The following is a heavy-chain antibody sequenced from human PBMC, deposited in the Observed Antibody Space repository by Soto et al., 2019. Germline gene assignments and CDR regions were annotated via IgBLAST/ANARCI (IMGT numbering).Heavy chain of an antibody. J-gene: IGHJ6*02. CDR2: IIPIFGTA. D-gene: IGHD2-2*01. Sequence: PSVKVSCKASGGTFSSYAISWVRQAPGQGLELMGGIIPIFGTANYAQKFQGRVTITADKSTSTAYMELSSLRSEDTAVYYCASRYCSSTSCLTDYYYYGMDVWGQGTTVTVSS. V-gene: IGHV1-69*06. CDR1: GGTFSSYA. CDR3: ASRYCSSTSCLTDYYYYGMDV.